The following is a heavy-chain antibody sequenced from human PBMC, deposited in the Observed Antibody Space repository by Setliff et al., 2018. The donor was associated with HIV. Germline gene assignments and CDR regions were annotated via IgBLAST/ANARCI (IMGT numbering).Heavy chain of an antibody. CDR2: INPNSGGT. V-gene: IGHV1-2*04. Sequence: ASVKVSCKASGYTFTGYYMHWVRRAPGQGLEWMGWINPNSGGTNYAQKFQGWVTMTRDTSISTAYMELSRLRSDDTAVYYCARGGYSSSLPVSYGMDVWGQGTTVTVSS. D-gene: IGHD6-13*01. CDR1: GYTFTGYY. CDR3: ARGGYSSSLPVSYGMDV. J-gene: IGHJ6*02.